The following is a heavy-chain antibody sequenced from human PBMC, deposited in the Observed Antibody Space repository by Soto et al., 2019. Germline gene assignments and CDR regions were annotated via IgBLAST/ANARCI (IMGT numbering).Heavy chain of an antibody. CDR1: GGSISHNY. CDR3: ARSLPGTTGNGLDV. J-gene: IGHJ6*02. Sequence: SYTLSLTCSVSGGSISHNYWIWIRQPAGKGLEWIGRIYASGSTNYNPSLKSRVTMSVDTSKNQVSLKVTSVTAADTAVYYFARSLPGTTGNGLDVWGQGTTVTASS. V-gene: IGHV4-4*07. CDR2: IYASGST. D-gene: IGHD1-1*01.